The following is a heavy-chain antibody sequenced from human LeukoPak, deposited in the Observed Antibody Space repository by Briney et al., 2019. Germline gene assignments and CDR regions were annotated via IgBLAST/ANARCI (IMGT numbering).Heavy chain of an antibody. J-gene: IGHJ3*02. V-gene: IGHV3-23*01. CDR2: ISGSGGST. Sequence: GGSLRLSCAASGFTFSSYAMSWVRQAPGKGLEWVSAISGSGGSTYYADSVKGRFTISRDNSKNTLYLQMNSLRAEDTAVYYCARAQPPQDFWSGWGALVIWGQGTMVTVSS. CDR1: GFTFSSYA. CDR3: ARAQPPQDFWSGWGALVI. D-gene: IGHD3-3*01.